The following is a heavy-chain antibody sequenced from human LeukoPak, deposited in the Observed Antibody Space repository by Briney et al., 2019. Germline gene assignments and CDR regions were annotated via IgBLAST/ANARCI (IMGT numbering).Heavy chain of an antibody. V-gene: IGHV4-4*02. J-gene: IGHJ2*01. CDR2: IYHSGST. CDR3: ASDYGSNLVGWYFDL. CDR1: GGSISSSNW. D-gene: IGHD4-23*01. Sequence: SGTLSLTCAVSGGSISSSNWWSWVRQPPGKGLEWIGEIYHSGSTNYNPSLKSRVTISVDKSKNQFSLKLSSVTAADTAVYYCASDYGSNLVGWYFDLWGRGTLVTVSS.